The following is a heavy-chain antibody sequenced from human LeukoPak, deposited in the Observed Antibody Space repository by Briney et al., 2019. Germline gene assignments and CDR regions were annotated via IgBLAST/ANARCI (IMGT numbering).Heavy chain of an antibody. Sequence: PTGGSLRLSCAASGFTVSSNYMSWVRQAPGKGLEWVSVISFSGGSTDYADSVKGRFTISRDNSKNTLYLQMNSLRPDDTAVYYCAKDRAGGSVWYAFDPWGQGTLVTVSS. J-gene: IGHJ5*02. CDR3: AKDRAGGSVWYAFDP. CDR2: ISFSGGST. D-gene: IGHD6-13*01. CDR1: GFTVSSNY. V-gene: IGHV3-23*01.